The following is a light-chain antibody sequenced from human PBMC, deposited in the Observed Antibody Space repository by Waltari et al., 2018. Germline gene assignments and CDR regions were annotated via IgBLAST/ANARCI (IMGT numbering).Light chain of an antibody. Sequence: IVLTQSPGTLSLSPGDKASLSCKASQNLSSNFLAWYRQRPGQPPGLLIHGAAKRAAGLPDTFSGSGSGTDFTLTISRLEAEDSAVYYCQQYGTSPYTFGQGTKVEIK. V-gene: IGKV3-20*01. CDR3: QQYGTSPYT. CDR2: GAA. J-gene: IGKJ2*01. CDR1: QNLSSNF.